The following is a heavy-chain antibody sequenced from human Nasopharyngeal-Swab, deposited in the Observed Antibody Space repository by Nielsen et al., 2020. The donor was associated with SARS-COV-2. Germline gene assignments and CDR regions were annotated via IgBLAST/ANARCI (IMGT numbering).Heavy chain of an antibody. V-gene: IGHV3-49*01. Sequence: GGSLRLSCTTSGFTFGDYAMSWFRQAPGTGLEWVGFIRSNTYGGAPEYAASVKGRFTISRDGAESIAYLHMNSLETEDTGVYYCARSVGSYYGQGAFDVWGQGTTVTVS. CDR3: ARSVGSYYGQGAFDV. D-gene: IGHD1-26*01. CDR1: GFTFGDYA. J-gene: IGHJ3*01. CDR2: IRSNTYGGAP.